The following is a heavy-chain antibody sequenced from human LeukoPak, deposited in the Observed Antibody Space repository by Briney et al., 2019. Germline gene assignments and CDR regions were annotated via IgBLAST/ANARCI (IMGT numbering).Heavy chain of an antibody. CDR2: LSGSGDIT. CDR3: ARGQGDTENVVVVAAKRLQPPGAFDI. CDR1: RFTFSSYA. J-gene: IGHJ3*02. D-gene: IGHD2-15*01. V-gene: IGHV3-23*01. Sequence: GGSLRLSCAASRFTFSSYAMSWVRQAPGKGLEWVSGLSGSGDITYYADSVKGRFTISRDNSKNTLYLQMNSLRAEDTAVYYCARGQGDTENVVVVAAKRLQPPGAFDIWGQGTMVTVSS.